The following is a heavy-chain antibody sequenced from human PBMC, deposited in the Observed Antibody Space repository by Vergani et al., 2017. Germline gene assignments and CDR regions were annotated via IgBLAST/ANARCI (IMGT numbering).Heavy chain of an antibody. D-gene: IGHD4-17*01. CDR2: ISGSGGST. V-gene: IGHV3-23*01. CDR3: AKKNDYGDYGALDGMDV. Sequence: EVQLLESGGGLVQPGGSLRLSCAASGFTFSSYAMSWVRQAPGKGLEWVSAISGSGGSTYYADSVKGRFTISRDNSKNTLYLQMNSLRAEDTAVYYCAKKNDYGDYGALDGMDVWGQGTTVTVSS. CDR1: GFTFSSYA. J-gene: IGHJ6*02.